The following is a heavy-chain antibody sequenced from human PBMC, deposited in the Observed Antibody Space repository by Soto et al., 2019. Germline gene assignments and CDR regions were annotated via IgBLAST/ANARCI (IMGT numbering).Heavy chain of an antibody. Sequence: QVQLVESGGGVVQPGRSLRLSCAASGFTFSSYGMHWVRQAPGKGLEWVAVISYDGSNKYYADSVKGRFTISRDNSKNTPYLQMNSLRAEDTAVYYCAKVGVRGVIIASRTYFDYWGQGTLVTVSS. CDR3: AKVGVRGVIIASRTYFDY. V-gene: IGHV3-30*18. D-gene: IGHD3-10*01. CDR2: ISYDGSNK. J-gene: IGHJ4*02. CDR1: GFTFSSYG.